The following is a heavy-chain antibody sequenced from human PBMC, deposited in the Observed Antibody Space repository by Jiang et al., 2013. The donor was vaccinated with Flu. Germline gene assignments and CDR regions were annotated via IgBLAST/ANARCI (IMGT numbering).Heavy chain of an antibody. V-gene: IGHV3-15*01. CDR1: GFSFNNAW. CDR3: TTEGSGS. CDR2: LKSKIDGGTT. Sequence: ASGFSFNNAWMNWVRQAPGKGLEWIGRLKSKIDGGTTDYAAPVKGRFTISRDDSKNTLFLQMNSLKTEDTAVYYCTTEGSGSCGQGTLVTVSS. D-gene: IGHD5-12*01. J-gene: IGHJ5*02.